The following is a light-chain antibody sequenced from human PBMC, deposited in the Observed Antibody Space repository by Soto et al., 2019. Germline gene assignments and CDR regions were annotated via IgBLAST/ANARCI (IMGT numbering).Light chain of an antibody. CDR2: GAS. Sequence: EIVLTQAPGTLSLSPWERGSVCCGASQSVNSDYLAWFQQKPGQAPRLLIYGASTRTTGIPDRFSGSGSGTDFTLTIGRLEPGDFAVYYCLHYGGSPLTFGQGTRLEIK. CDR3: LHYGGSPLT. V-gene: IGKV3-20*01. CDR1: QSVNSDY. J-gene: IGKJ5*01.